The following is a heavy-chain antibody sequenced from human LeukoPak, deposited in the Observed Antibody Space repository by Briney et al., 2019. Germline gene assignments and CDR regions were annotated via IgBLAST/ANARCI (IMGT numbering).Heavy chain of an antibody. J-gene: IGHJ4*02. Sequence: PGGSLRLSCAASGFTFSRYWMSWVRQAPGKGLEWVSAISGSGGSTYYADSVKGRFTISRDNSKNTLYLQMNSLRAEDTAVYYCSTAMVTFGVDYWGQGTLVTVSS. CDR3: STAMVTFGVDY. CDR2: ISGSGGST. D-gene: IGHD3-16*01. CDR1: GFTFSRYW. V-gene: IGHV3-23*01.